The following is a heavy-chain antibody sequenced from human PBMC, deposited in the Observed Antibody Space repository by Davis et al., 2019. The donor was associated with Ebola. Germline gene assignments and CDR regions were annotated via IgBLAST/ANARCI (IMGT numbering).Heavy chain of an antibody. Sequence: GESLKISCAASGFVFRNYVMSWVRQAPGKGLEWVSTLGTSADTYCADSVKGRFTISRDNSKNTLYLQMNGLRVEDTAIYYCAKDTSNIWFDIWGQGTNVTVSS. CDR3: AKDTSNIWFDI. V-gene: IGHV3-23*01. D-gene: IGHD1-26*01. J-gene: IGHJ3*02. CDR2: LGTSADT. CDR1: GFVFRNYV.